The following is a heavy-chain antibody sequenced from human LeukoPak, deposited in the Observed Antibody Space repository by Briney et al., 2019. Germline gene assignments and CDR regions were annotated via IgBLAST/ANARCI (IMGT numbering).Heavy chain of an antibody. D-gene: IGHD2-2*01. CDR3: ARDAPVPAASRGYYMDV. CDR2: IIPIFGTA. V-gene: IGHV1-69*05. Sequence: SVKVSCKASGGTFSSYAISWVRQAPGQGLEWMGGIIPIFGTANYAQKFQGRVTITTDESTSTAYVELSSLRSEDTAVYYCARDAPVPAASRGYYMDVWGKGTTVTVSS. CDR1: GGTFSSYA. J-gene: IGHJ6*03.